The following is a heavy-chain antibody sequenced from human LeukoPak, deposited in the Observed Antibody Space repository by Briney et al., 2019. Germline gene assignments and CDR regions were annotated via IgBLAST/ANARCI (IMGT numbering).Heavy chain of an antibody. CDR2: IYYSGST. CDR1: GGSISSYY. Sequence: PSETLSLTCTVSGGSISSYYWSWIRQPPGKGLEWIGYIYYSGSTNYSPSLKSRVTISVDTSKNQFSLKLSYVTAADTAVYYCARSNPPPLDFWSGPYHYFDYWGQGTLVTVSS. V-gene: IGHV4-59*01. CDR3: ARSNPPPLDFWSGPYHYFDY. J-gene: IGHJ4*02. D-gene: IGHD3-3*01.